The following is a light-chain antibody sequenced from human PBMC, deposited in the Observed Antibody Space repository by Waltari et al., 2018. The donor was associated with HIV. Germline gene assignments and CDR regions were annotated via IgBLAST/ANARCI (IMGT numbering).Light chain of an antibody. J-gene: IGLJ3*02. Sequence: QSALTQSASVSGSPGQSITISCTGTSSDVGAYTLVSWYQQHPGEVPKLLIYEVTKRPSGVPTRSSGSKSGNTASLTISGLQAEDEADYYCCSYAGSGLVFGGGTKLTVL. CDR3: CSYAGSGLV. V-gene: IGLV2-23*02. CDR1: SSDVGAYTL. CDR2: EVT.